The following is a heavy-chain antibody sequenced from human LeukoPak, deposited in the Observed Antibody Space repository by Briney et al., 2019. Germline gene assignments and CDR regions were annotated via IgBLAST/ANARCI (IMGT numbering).Heavy chain of an antibody. V-gene: IGHV3-21*01. J-gene: IGHJ3*02. CDR3: HSSSSTRNSDAFDI. Sequence: PGGSLRLSCAASGFTFSSYSMNWVRQAPGKGLEWVSSISSSSSYIYYADSVKGRFTISRDNAKNSLYLQMNSLRAEDTAVYYCHSSSSTRNSDAFDIWGQGTMVTVSS. CDR2: ISSSSSYI. D-gene: IGHD6-13*01. CDR1: GFTFSSYS.